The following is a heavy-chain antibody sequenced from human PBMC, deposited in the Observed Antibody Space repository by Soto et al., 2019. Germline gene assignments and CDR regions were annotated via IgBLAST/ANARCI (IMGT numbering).Heavy chain of an antibody. CDR2: ISGSGGST. Sequence: HPGGSLRLTCAASGFTFSSYAMSWVRQAPGKGLEWVSAISGSGGSTYYAGSVKGRFTISRDNSKNTLYLQMNSLRAEDTAVYYCAKYPRQLLRYFDWLFYWGQGTLVPVSS. CDR3: AKYPRQLLRYFDWLFY. V-gene: IGHV3-23*01. CDR1: GFTFSSYA. J-gene: IGHJ4*02. D-gene: IGHD3-9*01.